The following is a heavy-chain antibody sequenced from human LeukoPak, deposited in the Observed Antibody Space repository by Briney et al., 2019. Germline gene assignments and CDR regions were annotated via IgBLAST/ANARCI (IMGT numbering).Heavy chain of an antibody. CDR3: ARDRKYSSGWYYFDY. V-gene: IGHV3-48*01. J-gene: IGHJ4*02. D-gene: IGHD6-19*01. CDR2: ISSSSSTI. CDR1: GFTFSSYS. Sequence: PGGSLRLSCAAPGFTFSSYSMNWVRQAPGKGLEWVSYISSSSSTIYYADSVKGRFTISRDNAKNSLYLQMNSLRAEDTAVYYCARDRKYSSGWYYFDYWGQGTLVTVSS.